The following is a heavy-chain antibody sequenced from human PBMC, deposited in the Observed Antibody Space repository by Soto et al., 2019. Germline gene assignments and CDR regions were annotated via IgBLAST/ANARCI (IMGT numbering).Heavy chain of an antibody. CDR2: VYYTGST. V-gene: IGHV4-59*08. Sequence: CSVGDGCISRLYWCRIRKPPGKGLEWIGYVYYTGSTSYNPSLKRRVTFSADSSRGQFSLRLNSVTAADTAVYYCARTVLGPDLLADSFVDYYYYMDVWGQGTTVTVSS. CDR1: DGCISRLY. J-gene: IGHJ6*03. CDR3: ARTVLGPDLLADSFVDYYYYMDV. D-gene: IGHD3-9*01.